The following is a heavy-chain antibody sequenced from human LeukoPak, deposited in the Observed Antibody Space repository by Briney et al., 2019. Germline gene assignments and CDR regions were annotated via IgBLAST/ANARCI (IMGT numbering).Heavy chain of an antibody. D-gene: IGHD6-19*01. V-gene: IGHV4-34*01. CDR3: ARPDSSGWYDAFDI. CDR1: GGSFSGYY. CDR2: IYYSGST. Sequence: SETLSLTCAVYGGSFSGYYWSWIRQPPGKGLEWIGSIYYSGSTYYNPSLKSRVTISVDTSKNQFSLKLSSVTAADTAVYYCARPDSSGWYDAFDIWGQGTMVTVSS. J-gene: IGHJ3*02.